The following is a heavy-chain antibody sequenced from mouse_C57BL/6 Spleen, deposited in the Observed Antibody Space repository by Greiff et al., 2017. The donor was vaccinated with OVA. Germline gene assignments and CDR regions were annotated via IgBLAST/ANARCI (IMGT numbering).Heavy chain of an antibody. Sequence: QVQLQQSGPELVKPGASVKISCKASGYAFSSSWMNWVKQRPGKGLEWIGRIYPGDGDTNYNGKFKGKATLTADKSSSTAYMQLSSLTSEDSAVYCCARGGPAWFAYWGQGTLVTVSA. CDR1: GYAFSSSW. V-gene: IGHV1-82*01. CDR2: IYPGDGDT. CDR3: ARGGPAWFAY. J-gene: IGHJ3*01.